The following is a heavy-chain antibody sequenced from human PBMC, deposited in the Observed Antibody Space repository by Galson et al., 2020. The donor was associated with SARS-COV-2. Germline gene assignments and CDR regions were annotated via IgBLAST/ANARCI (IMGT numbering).Heavy chain of an antibody. Sequence: GESLKISCAASGFTFSTHALHWVRQAPGKGLEWVAIISYEGRTKYNADSVKGRFTISRDNSKSTLYLQMNSLRPEDTAVYYCAREGDDYDSSYFDHWGQGTLVTVSS. CDR3: AREGDDYDSSYFDH. CDR1: GFTFSTHA. V-gene: IGHV3-30*04. D-gene: IGHD3-22*01. CDR2: ISYEGRTK. J-gene: IGHJ4*02.